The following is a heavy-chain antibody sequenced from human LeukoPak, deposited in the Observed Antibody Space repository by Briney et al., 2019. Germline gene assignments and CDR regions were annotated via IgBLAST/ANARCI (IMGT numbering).Heavy chain of an antibody. V-gene: IGHV3-11*01. CDR1: GFTFSDYY. CDR3: AKALPDYDFWSGYYTPFDY. CDR2: ISSSGSTI. D-gene: IGHD3-3*01. Sequence: GGSLRLSCAASGFTFSDYYMSWIRQAPGKGLEWVSYISSSGSTIYYADSVKGRLTISRDNAKNSLYLQMNSLRAEDTAVYYCAKALPDYDFWSGYYTPFDYWGQGTLVTVSS. J-gene: IGHJ4*02.